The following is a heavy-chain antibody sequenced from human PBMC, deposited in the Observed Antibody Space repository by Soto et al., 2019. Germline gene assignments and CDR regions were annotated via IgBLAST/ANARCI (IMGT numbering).Heavy chain of an antibody. CDR2: IYYRGST. CDR3: ARHGMDYYDSSGYYYSPYYFDY. Sequence: WETLSLTCSGSGVSIRSSMDDWGWIRQPAGEGVGWMGSIYYRGSTYYTPSLKSRVTISVDTSKNQFSLKLSSVTAADTAVYYCARHGMDYYDSSGYYYSPYYFDYWGQGTLVTVS. J-gene: IGHJ4*02. V-gene: IGHV4-39*01. D-gene: IGHD3-22*01. CDR1: GVSIRSSMDD.